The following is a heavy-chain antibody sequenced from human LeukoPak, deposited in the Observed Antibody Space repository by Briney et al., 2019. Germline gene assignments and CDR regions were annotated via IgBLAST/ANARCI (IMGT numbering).Heavy chain of an antibody. Sequence: ASVKVSCXVSGYTLTELSMHWVRQAPGKGLEWMGGFDPEDGETIYAQKFQGRVTMTEDTSTDTAYMELSSLRSEDTAVYYCATAYTYYYDSSGKAADYFDYWGQGTLVTVSS. J-gene: IGHJ4*02. CDR1: GYTLTELS. V-gene: IGHV1-24*01. D-gene: IGHD3-22*01. CDR3: ATAYTYYYDSSGKAADYFDY. CDR2: FDPEDGET.